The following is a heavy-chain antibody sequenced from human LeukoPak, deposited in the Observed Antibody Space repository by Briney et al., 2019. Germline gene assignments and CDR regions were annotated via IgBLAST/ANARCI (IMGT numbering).Heavy chain of an antibody. Sequence: GGSLRLSCAASGFTFSSYSMNWVRQAPGKGLEWVSSISSSSSYIYYADSVKGRFTISRDNAKNSLYLQMNSLRAEDTAVYHCARVRGGMVRGVIDYWGQGTLVTVSS. D-gene: IGHD3-10*01. CDR1: GFTFSSYS. CDR3: ARVRGGMVRGVIDY. V-gene: IGHV3-21*01. J-gene: IGHJ4*02. CDR2: ISSSSSYI.